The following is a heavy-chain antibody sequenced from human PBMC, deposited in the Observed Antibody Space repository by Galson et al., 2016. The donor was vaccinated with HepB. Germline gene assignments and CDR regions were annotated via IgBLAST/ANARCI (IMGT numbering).Heavy chain of an antibody. CDR1: GYIFTAFW. Sequence: QSGAEVKKPGESLKISCEGSGYIFTAFWIGWVRQMPGKGLEWMGIIYPADSETTYNPSFQGQVTISADKSITTAYLQWSSLKASDTAMYYCARRAARYWYFDLWGRGTLVTVSS. D-gene: IGHD6-6*01. J-gene: IGHJ2*01. CDR3: ARRAARYWYFDL. CDR2: IYPADSET. V-gene: IGHV5-51*01.